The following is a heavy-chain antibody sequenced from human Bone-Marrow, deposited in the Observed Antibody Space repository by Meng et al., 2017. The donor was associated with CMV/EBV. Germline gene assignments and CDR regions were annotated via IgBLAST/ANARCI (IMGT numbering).Heavy chain of an antibody. CDR1: GFTFSDYY. J-gene: IGHJ4*02. CDR2: ISSSGSTI. V-gene: IGHV3-11*04. CDR3: VTVRYTTEGSTYYRSFDY. Sequence: GESLKISCAASGFTFSDYYMSWIRQAPGKGLEWVSYISSSGSTIYYADSVKGRFTISRDNAKNSLYLQMNSLRVEDTAVYYCVTVRYTTEGSTYYRSFDYWGQGTLVTVSS. D-gene: IGHD2/OR15-2a*01.